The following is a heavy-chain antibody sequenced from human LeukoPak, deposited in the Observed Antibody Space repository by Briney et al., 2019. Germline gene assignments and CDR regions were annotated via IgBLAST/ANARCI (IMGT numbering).Heavy chain of an antibody. CDR3: ARDLVTDDNIAATDAFDI. CDR1: RFTFSNYD. D-gene: IGHD6-13*01. J-gene: IGHJ3*02. CDR2: ISGSGNTI. Sequence: GGSLRLSCAASRFTFSNYDMNWVRQAPGKGLEWVSYISGSGNTIYYADSVKGRFTISRDNAENSLYLQMNSLRAEDTAVYYCARDLVTDDNIAATDAFDIWGQGTMVTVSS. V-gene: IGHV3-48*03.